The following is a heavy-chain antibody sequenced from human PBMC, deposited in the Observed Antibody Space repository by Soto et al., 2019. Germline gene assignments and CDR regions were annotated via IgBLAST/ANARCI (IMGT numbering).Heavy chain of an antibody. V-gene: IGHV3-23*01. D-gene: IGHD3-3*01. CDR3: AKRVHYDFWSGLYGMDV. CDR2: ISGSGGST. J-gene: IGHJ6*02. Sequence: GSLRLSCAASGFTFSSYAMSWVRQAPGKGLEWVSAISGSGGSTYYADSVKGRFTISRDNSKNTLYLQMNSLRAEDTAVYYCAKRVHYDFWSGLYGMDVWGQGTTVTVS. CDR1: GFTFSSYA.